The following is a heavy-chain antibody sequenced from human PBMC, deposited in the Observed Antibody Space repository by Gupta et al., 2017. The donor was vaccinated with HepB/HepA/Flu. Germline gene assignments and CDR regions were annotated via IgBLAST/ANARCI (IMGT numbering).Heavy chain of an antibody. D-gene: IGHD3-10*01. J-gene: IGHJ6*02. CDR2: ISNSASTI. CDR1: AFSFSDYD. Sequence: ELQLVESGGGLVQPGGSLRLSCAASAFSFSDYDMNWVRQAPGKGLEWVSYISNSASTIQYADSVKGRFTIYRDNARNSGHLQMNNLRVEDTAVYYWARDKGGSGSEYYFYYGMDVGGQGTTVTVSS. CDR3: ARDKGGSGSEYYFYYGMDV. V-gene: IGHV3-48*03.